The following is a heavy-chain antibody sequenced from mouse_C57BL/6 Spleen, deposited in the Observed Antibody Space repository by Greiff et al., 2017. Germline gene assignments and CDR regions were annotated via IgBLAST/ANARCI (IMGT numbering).Heavy chain of an antibody. V-gene: IGHV5-17*01. D-gene: IGHD2-4*01. CDR1: GFTFSDYG. CDR2: ISRGGSTI. CDR3: ARPGLGYFDY. Sequence: EVKVVESGGGLVKPGGSLKLSCAASGFTFSDYGMHWVRQAPEKGLEWVAYISRGGSTIYYADTVKGRFTIARDNAKNTLLLQMTSLRSEDTAMYYCARPGLGYFDYWGQGTTLTVSS. J-gene: IGHJ2*01.